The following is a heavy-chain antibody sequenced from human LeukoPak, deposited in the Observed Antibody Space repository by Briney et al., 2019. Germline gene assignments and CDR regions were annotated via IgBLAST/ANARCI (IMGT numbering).Heavy chain of an antibody. J-gene: IGHJ5*02. CDR1: GFTFSSYS. CDR2: ISSSSSTI. CDR3: AKDHGYNYGYNWFDP. Sequence: GGSLRLSCAASGFTFSSYSMNWVRQAPGKGLEWVSYISSSSSTIYYADSVKGRFTISRDNAKNSLYLQMNCLRAEDTAVYYCAKDHGYNYGYNWFDPWGQGTLVTVSS. V-gene: IGHV3-48*01. D-gene: IGHD5-18*01.